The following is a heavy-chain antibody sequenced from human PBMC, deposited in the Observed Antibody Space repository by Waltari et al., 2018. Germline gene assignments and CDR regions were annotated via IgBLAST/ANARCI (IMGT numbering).Heavy chain of an antibody. CDR3: AKDLSVAATGFDY. J-gene: IGHJ4*02. D-gene: IGHD6-19*01. CDR2: ISWNSGTT. Sequence: EVQLVESGGGLVQPGRYLRLSCAASGFTLDDDAMHWVRPAPGKGLEWVSGISWNSGTTGYADSVKVRFTVARDNAKNSLYLQMNSLRAEDTALYYCAKDLSVAATGFDYWGQGTLVTVSS. CDR1: GFTLDDDA. V-gene: IGHV3-9*01.